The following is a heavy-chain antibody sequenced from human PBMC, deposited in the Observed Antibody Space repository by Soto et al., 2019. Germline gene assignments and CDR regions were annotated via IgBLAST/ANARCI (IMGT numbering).Heavy chain of an antibody. D-gene: IGHD7-27*01. J-gene: IGHJ6*02. CDR3: AAELGCGKLTVV. CDR2: IIPLFGTT. V-gene: IGHV1-69*01. CDR1: GDTFKNCV. Sequence: QVQVVQSGVEVRRPGSSVKVSCKASGDTFKNCVISWVRQAPGQGLEWMGGIIPLFGTTDFAQRFQGRLTITTDESTTTAYMELSRLRSEDTATYYCAAELGCGKLTVVWGQGTKVIVSS.